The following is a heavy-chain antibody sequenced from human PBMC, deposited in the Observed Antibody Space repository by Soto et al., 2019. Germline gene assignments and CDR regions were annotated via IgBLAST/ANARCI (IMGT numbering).Heavy chain of an antibody. CDR1: GYTFTSYG. V-gene: IGHV1-18*04. J-gene: IGHJ6*02. D-gene: IGHD2-2*01. Sequence: ASVKVSCKASGYTFTSYGISGVRQAPGQGLEWMGWISAYNGNTNYAQKLQGRVTMTTDTSTSTAYMELRSLRSDDTAVYYCARKGYCSSTSCYSRVYYYYGMDVWGQGTTVTVSS. CDR3: ARKGYCSSTSCYSRVYYYYGMDV. CDR2: ISAYNGNT.